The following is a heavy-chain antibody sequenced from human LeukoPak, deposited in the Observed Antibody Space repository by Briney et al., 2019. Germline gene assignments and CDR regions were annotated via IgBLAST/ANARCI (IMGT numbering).Heavy chain of an antibody. CDR2: MNPNSGNT. J-gene: IGHJ4*02. V-gene: IGHV1-8*01. Sequence: ASVKVSCKASGYTFTSYDINWVRQATGQGLEWMGWMNPNSGNTGYAQKFQGRVTMTRNTSISTAYMELSSLRSEDTAVYYCARGSVVFGVVILDYWGQGTLVTVSS. D-gene: IGHD3-3*01. CDR3: ARGSVVFGVVILDY. CDR1: GYTFTSYD.